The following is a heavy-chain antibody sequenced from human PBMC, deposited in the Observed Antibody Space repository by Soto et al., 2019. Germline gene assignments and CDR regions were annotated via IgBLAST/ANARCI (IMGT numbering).Heavy chain of an antibody. Sequence: SETLSLTCAVSGGSISSSNWWSWVRQPPGKGLEWIGEIYHSGSTNYNPSLKSRVTISVDKSKNQFSLKLSSVTAADTAVYYCARDWYGSGSSYFDYWGQGTLVTVSS. CDR3: ARDWYGSGSSYFDY. D-gene: IGHD3-10*01. CDR2: IYHSGST. V-gene: IGHV4-4*02. CDR1: GGSISSSNW. J-gene: IGHJ4*02.